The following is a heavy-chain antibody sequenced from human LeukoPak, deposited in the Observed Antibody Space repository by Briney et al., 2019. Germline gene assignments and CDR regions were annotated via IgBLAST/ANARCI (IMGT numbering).Heavy chain of an antibody. CDR2: IRYDGSNK. V-gene: IGHV3-30*02. CDR1: GFTFSGFG. D-gene: IGHD3-9*01. J-gene: IGHJ6*02. Sequence: GGSLRLSCAASGFTFSGFGMYWARQAPGKGLEWVAFIRYDGSNKYHTESVKGRFTISRDNAKNSLYLQMNSLRAEDTAVYYCARDYDILTGRTRYYYGMDVWGQGTTVTVSS. CDR3: ARDYDILTGRTRYYYGMDV.